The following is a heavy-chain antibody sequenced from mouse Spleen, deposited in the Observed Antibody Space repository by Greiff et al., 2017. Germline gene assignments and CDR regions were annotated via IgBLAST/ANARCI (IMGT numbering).Heavy chain of an antibody. CDR1: GFTFSSYA. D-gene: IGHD2-3*01. Sequence: EVKLVESGGGLVKPGGSLKLSCAASGFTFSSYAMSWVRQTPEKRLEWVATISSGGSYTYYPDSVKGRFTISRDNAKNTLYLQMSSLRSEDTAMYYCARQGDDGYYDFAYWGQGTLVTVSA. J-gene: IGHJ3*01. V-gene: IGHV5-9-3*01. CDR2: ISSGGSYT. CDR3: ARQGDDGYYDFAY.